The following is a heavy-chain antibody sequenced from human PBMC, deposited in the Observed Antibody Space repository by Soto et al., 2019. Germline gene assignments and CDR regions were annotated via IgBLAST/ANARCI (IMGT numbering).Heavy chain of an antibody. CDR3: AYGGSCDY. Sequence: PGGSLRLSCAAPGFSFNTYEMNWVRQAPGKGLEWVSYISTSGSTIYYADSVKGRFTISRDNGKNSLYLQMNSLRAEDTAVYYCAYGGSCDYWGQGTQVTVSS. D-gene: IGHD1-26*01. V-gene: IGHV3-48*03. CDR2: ISTSGSTI. CDR1: GFSFNTYE. J-gene: IGHJ4*02.